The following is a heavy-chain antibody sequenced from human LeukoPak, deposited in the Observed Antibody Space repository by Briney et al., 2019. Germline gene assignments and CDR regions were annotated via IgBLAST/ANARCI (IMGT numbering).Heavy chain of an antibody. J-gene: IGHJ4*02. Sequence: GGFLRLSCAASGFTFSSYWMHWVRQVPGKGLVWFSRINSDGSSTCYADSVKGRFTISRYNAKNTLYLQMNSLRAEDTAVYYCARVLRCLEWLYAPLDWGQGTLVTVSS. CDR2: INSDGSST. CDR3: ARVLRCLEWLYAPLD. V-gene: IGHV3-74*01. D-gene: IGHD3-3*01. CDR1: GFTFSSYW.